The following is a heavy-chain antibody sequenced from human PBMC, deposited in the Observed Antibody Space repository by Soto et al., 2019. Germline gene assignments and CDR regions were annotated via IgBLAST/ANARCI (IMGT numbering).Heavy chain of an antibody. J-gene: IGHJ6*02. CDR1: VFTFSSYS. CDR2: ISSSSSYI. CDR3: ARGGSSRYYYFYGMDV. D-gene: IGHD6-6*01. Sequence: WGSLRLSCSASVFTFSSYSMNWFRQAPGKGLEWVSSISSSSSYIYYADSVKGRFTISRDNAKNSLYLQMNSLRAEDTAVYYCARGGSSRYYYFYGMDVWGQGTTVTVSS. V-gene: IGHV3-21*01.